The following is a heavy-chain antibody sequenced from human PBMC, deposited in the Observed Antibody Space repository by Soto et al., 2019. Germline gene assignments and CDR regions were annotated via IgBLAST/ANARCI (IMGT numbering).Heavy chain of an antibody. Sequence: QVQLQESGPGLVKPSEILSLTCTVSGGSVSSGSYYWNWIRQPPGKGLEWIGYIFYSGSTNYNPSLKSRVTISVDTSKNQFSLKLSSVTAADTAVYYCARGMSGDLTWALYWGQGTLVTVSS. D-gene: IGHD3-3*01. CDR1: GGSVSSGSYY. CDR3: ARGMSGDLTWALY. V-gene: IGHV4-61*01. CDR2: IFYSGST. J-gene: IGHJ4*02.